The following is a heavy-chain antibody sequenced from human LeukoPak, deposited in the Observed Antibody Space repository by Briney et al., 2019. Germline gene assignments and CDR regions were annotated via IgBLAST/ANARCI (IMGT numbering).Heavy chain of an antibody. Sequence: SETLSLTCTVSSGSISSRGYYWSWIRQHPGKGLEWIGYIYYSGSTYYNPSLKSRVTISVDTSKNQFSLRLSSVTAADTAVYYCARITSYPHGGFDYWGPGTLVTVSS. CDR2: IYYSGST. J-gene: IGHJ4*02. CDR1: SGSISSRGYY. CDR3: ARITSYPHGGFDY. V-gene: IGHV4-31*03. D-gene: IGHD4-23*01.